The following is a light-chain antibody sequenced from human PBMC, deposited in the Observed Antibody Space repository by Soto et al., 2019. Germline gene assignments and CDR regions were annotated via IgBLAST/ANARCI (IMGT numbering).Light chain of an antibody. CDR2: YDD. CDR1: SSNIGNNA. J-gene: IGLJ2*01. CDR3: AAWDDSLNALV. Sequence: SVLTQPPSVSEAPRQRVTISCSGSSSNIGNNAVNWYQQLPGKAPKLLIYYDDLLPSGVSDRFSGSKSGTSASLAISGLQSEDEADYYCAAWDDSLNALVFGGGTKLTVL. V-gene: IGLV1-36*01.